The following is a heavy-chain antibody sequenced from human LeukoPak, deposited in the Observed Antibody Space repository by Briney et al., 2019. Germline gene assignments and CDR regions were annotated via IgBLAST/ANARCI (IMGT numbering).Heavy chain of an antibody. CDR1: GGSINSNSYY. CDR2: IFYTGST. J-gene: IGHJ5*02. V-gene: IGHV4-39*01. Sequence: PSETLSLTCTVSGGSINSNSYYWGWIRQPPGKGLEWIGSIFYTGSTYYNPSLNSRVTISVDTSKNQFSLMLSSVTAADTAVYYCARPLLPAAMSWFDPWGQGTLVTVSS. D-gene: IGHD2-2*01. CDR3: ARPLLPAAMSWFDP.